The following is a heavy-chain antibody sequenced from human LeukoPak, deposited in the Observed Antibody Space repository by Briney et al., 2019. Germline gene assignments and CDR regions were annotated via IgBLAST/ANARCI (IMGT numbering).Heavy chain of an antibody. D-gene: IGHD5-12*01. Sequence: SETLSLTCTVSGGSISSYYWSWIRQPPGKGLEWIGYIYYSGSTNYNPSLKSRVTISVDTSKNQFSLKLSSVTAADTAVYYCARSRDGYNPLQPFDYWGQGTLVTVSS. CDR2: IYYSGST. J-gene: IGHJ4*02. CDR3: ARSRDGYNPLQPFDY. CDR1: GGSISSYY. V-gene: IGHV4-59*12.